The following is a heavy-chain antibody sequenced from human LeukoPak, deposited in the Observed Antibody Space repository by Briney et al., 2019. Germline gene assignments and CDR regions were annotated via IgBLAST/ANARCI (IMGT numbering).Heavy chain of an antibody. D-gene: IGHD3-3*01. J-gene: IGHJ4*02. CDR2: FDPEDGET. V-gene: IGHV1-24*01. CDR3: ATDAPIRRFLGWLPLDY. CDR1: GYTLTELS. Sequence: ASVKVSCKVSGYTLTELSMHWVRQAPGKGLEWMGGFDPEDGETIYAQKFQGRVTMTEDTSTDTAYMELSSLRSEDTAVYYCATDAPIRRFLGWLPLDYWGQGTLVTVSS.